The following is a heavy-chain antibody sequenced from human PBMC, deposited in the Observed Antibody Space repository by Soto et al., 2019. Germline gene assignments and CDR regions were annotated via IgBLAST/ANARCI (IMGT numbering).Heavy chain of an antibody. Sequence: ASVKVSCKASGYTFISYGISWVRQAPGQGLEWMGWINAYNGNTNYAQKVQGRVTMTTDTSTSTAYMELRSLRSDDTAVYYCARDSSVGIGGYTATDYCGQEALVTVSS. J-gene: IGHJ4*02. D-gene: IGHD3-16*01. CDR2: INAYNGNT. CDR1: GYTFISYG. V-gene: IGHV1-18*01. CDR3: ARDSSVGIGGYTATDY.